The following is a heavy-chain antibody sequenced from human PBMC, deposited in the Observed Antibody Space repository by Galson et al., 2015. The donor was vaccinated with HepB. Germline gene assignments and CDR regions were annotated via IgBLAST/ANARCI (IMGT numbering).Heavy chain of an antibody. CDR2: IGSDGSTR. CDR3: ATGADYCFVN. CDR1: GFTFSSYA. Sequence: LRLSCAASGFTFSSYAMDWVRQVPGKGLEWVAFIGSDGSTRSYADSVKGRFTISRDKSKNTLYVQMDSLRAEDTAVLYCATGADYCFVNWGQGTLVTVSS. J-gene: IGHJ4*02. V-gene: IGHV3-30*02.